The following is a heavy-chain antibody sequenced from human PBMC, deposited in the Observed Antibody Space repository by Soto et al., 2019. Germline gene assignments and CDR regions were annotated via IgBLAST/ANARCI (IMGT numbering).Heavy chain of an antibody. Sequence: EVQLVESGGGLVQPGGSLKLSCTVSGFTVTTSEMNWVRQAPGKGLDWVAYITSGGGTLYADSVKGRFTISRDNAQNSLFLQMNSLRAEDTALYYCTRDKGEQVAYGMDVWGQGTTVTVSS. D-gene: IGHD3-16*01. CDR1: GFTVTTSE. V-gene: IGHV3-48*03. CDR3: TRDKGEQVAYGMDV. J-gene: IGHJ6*02. CDR2: ITSGGGTL.